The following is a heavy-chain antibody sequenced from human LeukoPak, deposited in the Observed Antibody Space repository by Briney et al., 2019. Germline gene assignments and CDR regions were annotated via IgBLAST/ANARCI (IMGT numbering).Heavy chain of an antibody. CDR3: ATAGHSSSWTGGYFDY. CDR1: GYTFTSYY. D-gene: IGHD6-13*01. Sequence: ASVKVSCKASGYTFTSYYMHWVRQAPGQGLEWMGIINPSGGSTSYAQKFQGRVTMTEDTSTDTAYMELSSLRSEDTAVYYCATAGHSSSWTGGYFDYWGQGTLVTVSS. J-gene: IGHJ4*02. V-gene: IGHV1-46*01. CDR2: INPSGGST.